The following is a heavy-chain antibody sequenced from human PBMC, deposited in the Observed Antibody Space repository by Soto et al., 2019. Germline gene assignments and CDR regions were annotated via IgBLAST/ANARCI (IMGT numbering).Heavy chain of an antibody. CDR1: GFTFSNAW. CDR2: IKSKTDGGTT. CDR3: MTDGGNFPFGY. Sequence: EVQLVESGGGLVKPGGSLRLSCAVSGFTFSNAWMSWVRQAPGKGLEWVGRIKSKTDGGTTDYAAPVKGRFTISRDDSKNMLYLQVNSLKSDDTALYHCMTDGGNFPFGYWGQGTLVTVSS. J-gene: IGHJ4*02. D-gene: IGHD1-26*01. V-gene: IGHV3-15*01.